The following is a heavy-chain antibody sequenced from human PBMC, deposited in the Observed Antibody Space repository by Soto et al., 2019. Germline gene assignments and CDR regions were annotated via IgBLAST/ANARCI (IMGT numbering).Heavy chain of an antibody. CDR3: VRGGVDVVSTSAFGY. J-gene: IGHJ4*02. CDR1: GGTFNNYA. D-gene: IGHD5-12*01. CDR2: IIPIIGTA. Sequence: QVQLVQSGAEVKKPGSSVKVSCKASGGTFNNYAISWVRQAPGQGLEWMGGIIPIIGTADYAHKFQGRLAISAAEGPGPTSLALSSVRSEKTVLYYCVRGGVDVVSTSAFGYWGQGTLVTVSS. V-gene: IGHV1-69*01.